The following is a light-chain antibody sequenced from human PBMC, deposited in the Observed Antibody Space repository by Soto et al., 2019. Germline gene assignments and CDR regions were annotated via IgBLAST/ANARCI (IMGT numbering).Light chain of an antibody. J-gene: IGLJ1*01. CDR3: AAWDDSLNACV. V-gene: IGLV1-44*01. CDR2: NNH. Sequence: SVLTQAPSASGTPGQRVTISCSGSSSNIGSKTVNWYQQLPGMAPKLLIFNNHQRPSGVPDRFSGSKSGTSASLAISGLQAEDEAYYYCAAWDDSLNACVFGTGTKLTVL. CDR1: SSNIGSKT.